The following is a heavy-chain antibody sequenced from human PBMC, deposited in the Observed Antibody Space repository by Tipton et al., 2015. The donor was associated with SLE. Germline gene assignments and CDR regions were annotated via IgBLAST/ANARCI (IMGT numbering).Heavy chain of an antibody. V-gene: IGHV4-39*07. CDR1: GGSLSGSSYY. CDR3: TRHYSGTYN. Sequence: TLSLTCTVSGGSLSGSSYYWGWIRQPPGKGLEWIGSIFYSGNTYYNSSLNSRVTISLDTSKNQFSLQLTSVTAADTAVYFCTRHYSGTYNWGQGTLVTVSP. J-gene: IGHJ4*02. CDR2: IFYSGNT. D-gene: IGHD1-26*01.